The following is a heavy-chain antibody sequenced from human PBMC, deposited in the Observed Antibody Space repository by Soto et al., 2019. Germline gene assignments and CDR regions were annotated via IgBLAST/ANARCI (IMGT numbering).Heavy chain of an antibody. CDR1: GFTFSSYA. Sequence: PGGSLRLSCAASGFTFSSYAMSWVRQAPGKGLEWVSAISGSGGSTYYADSVRGRFTISRDNSKNTLYLQMNSLRAEDTAVYYCAKSTIFGVAPPGYYYYGMDVWGQGTTVTVSS. CDR3: AKSTIFGVAPPGYYYYGMDV. J-gene: IGHJ6*02. D-gene: IGHD3-3*01. CDR2: ISGSGGST. V-gene: IGHV3-23*01.